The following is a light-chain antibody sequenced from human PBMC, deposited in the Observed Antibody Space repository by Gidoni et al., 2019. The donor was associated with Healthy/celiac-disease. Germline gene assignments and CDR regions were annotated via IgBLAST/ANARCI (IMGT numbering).Light chain of an antibody. Sequence: DIQMTQSPSSLSASVGDRVTITCRASQSISSYLNWYPQKPGKAPKLLLYAASSLQSGVPSRFSGSGSGTDCTLTISSLQPEDFATYYCQQSYSTPYTFGQGTKLEIK. V-gene: IGKV1-39*01. CDR3: QQSYSTPYT. CDR2: AAS. CDR1: QSISSY. J-gene: IGKJ2*01.